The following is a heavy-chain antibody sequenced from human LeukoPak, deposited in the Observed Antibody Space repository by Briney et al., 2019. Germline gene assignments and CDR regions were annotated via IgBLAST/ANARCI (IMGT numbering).Heavy chain of an antibody. J-gene: IGHJ4*02. V-gene: IGHV5-51*01. CDR3: ARGPYCISTSCYSVVDY. CDR1: GNSFSNYW. CDR2: IYPGDSDT. D-gene: IGHD2-2*02. Sequence: GESLKISCKGSGNSFSNYWIGWVRQLPGRGLEWMGIIYPGDSDTRYNPSFQGQVTISADKSISTAYLQWSSLKASDTAMYYCARGPYCISTSCYSVVDYWGQGTLVTVSS.